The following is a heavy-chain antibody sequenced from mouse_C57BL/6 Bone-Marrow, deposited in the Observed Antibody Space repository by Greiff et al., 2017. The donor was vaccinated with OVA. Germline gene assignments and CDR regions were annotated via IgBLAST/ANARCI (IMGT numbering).Heavy chain of an antibody. CDR3: AKNSYSNFWYFDV. J-gene: IGHJ1*03. V-gene: IGHV2-5*01. CDR2: IWRGGST. CDR1: GFSLTSYG. D-gene: IGHD2-5*01. Sequence: VKLMESGPGLVQPSQSLSITCTVSGFSLTSYGVHWVRQSPGKGLEWLGVIWRGGSTDYNAAFMSRLSLTKDNSKSQVFFKMNSLQADDTAIYDCAKNSYSNFWYFDVWGTGTTVTVSS.